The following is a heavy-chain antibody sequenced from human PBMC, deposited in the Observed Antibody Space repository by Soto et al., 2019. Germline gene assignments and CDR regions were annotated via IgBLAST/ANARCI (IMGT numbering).Heavy chain of an antibody. Sequence: QVQLVQSGAEVKKPGSSVKVSCKASGGTFSSYTISWVRQAPGQGLEWMGRIIPILGITNYAQKFQGRVTXXXXXXXXXXXXXXXXXXXXXXXXXXXXXXXXXXXXGFLFDYWGQGTLVTVSS. CDR1: GGTFSSYT. V-gene: IGHV1-69*02. CDR3: XXXXXXXXXGFLFDY. J-gene: IGHJ4*02. CDR2: IIPILGIT. D-gene: IGHD2-21*01.